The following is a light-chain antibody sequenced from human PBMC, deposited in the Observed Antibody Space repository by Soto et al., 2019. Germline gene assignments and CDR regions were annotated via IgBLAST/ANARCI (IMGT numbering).Light chain of an antibody. V-gene: IGKV3-15*01. CDR2: GAS. CDR3: QQYNNWPVGFT. Sequence: EIVMTQSPATLSVSPGERATLSCRASQSVSSNLAWYQQKPGQAPRLLIYGASTRATGIPARFSGSGSGTECTLTISSLQSEDFAGYYCQQYNNWPVGFTFGPGTKVDIK. CDR1: QSVSSN. J-gene: IGKJ3*01.